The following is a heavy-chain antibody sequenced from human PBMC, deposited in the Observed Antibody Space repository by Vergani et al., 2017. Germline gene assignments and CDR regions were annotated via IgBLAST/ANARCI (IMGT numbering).Heavy chain of an antibody. CDR1: FDSIRNFY. V-gene: IGHV4-59*01. D-gene: IGHD6-19*01. Sequence: QVQLQESGPGLVKSSETLSLTCSVSFDSIRNFYCNWIRQPPGKGLEWIGSIHYSENTNYNPSLKTRVTISVDTSKNQFSLTLTSVTAADTAVYYCSSVTHSGQRADRWGQGILVTVTS. CDR3: SSVTHSGQRADR. J-gene: IGHJ5*02. CDR2: IHYSENT.